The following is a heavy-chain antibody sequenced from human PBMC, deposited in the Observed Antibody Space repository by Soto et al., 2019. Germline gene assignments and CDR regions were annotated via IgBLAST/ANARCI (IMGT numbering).Heavy chain of an antibody. J-gene: IGHJ4*02. V-gene: IGHV5-51*01. CDR2: MYPRDSDT. D-gene: IGHD2-2*01. CDR3: ARLPRDCNNTSCYYADH. CDR1: GYDFNTNW. Sequence: PGESLKISCRGSGYDFNTNWFGWVRQLPGRGVEGVGIMYPRDSDTRYNPSLQGHVTLSVDVTVSTAFLQWRSLETSDTGMYYCARLPRDCNNTSCYYADHWGQGTQVTVSS.